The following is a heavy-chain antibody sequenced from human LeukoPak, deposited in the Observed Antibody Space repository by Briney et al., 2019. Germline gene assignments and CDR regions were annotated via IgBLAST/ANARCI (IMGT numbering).Heavy chain of an antibody. J-gene: IGHJ4*02. CDR1: GFTFSSYW. V-gene: IGHV3-7*01. CDR3: ARGGAAAARKRGVDY. CDR2: IKQDGSDK. Sequence: GGSLRLSCTASGFTFSSYWMSWVRQAPGKGLEWVASIKQDGSDKFYVASVKGRFTISRDNAKNSQYLQMNSLRAEDTAVYYCARGGAAAARKRGVDYWGQGTLVTVSS. D-gene: IGHD6-13*01.